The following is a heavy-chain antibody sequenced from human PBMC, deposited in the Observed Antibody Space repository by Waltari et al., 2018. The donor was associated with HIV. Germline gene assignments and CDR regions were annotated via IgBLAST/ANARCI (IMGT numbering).Heavy chain of an antibody. V-gene: IGHV3-23*04. Sequence: EVQLVESGGGLVQPGGSLRLSCVASALNFNIYAMSWVRQAPGVGWEWISGISGSLYAIYSADSVRGRFTISRDNSKNTVYLQMNSLRAEDSAIYYCAGVMGGLGIAYYFESWGPGTLVNVSS. D-gene: IGHD3-16*01. CDR3: AGVMGGLGIAYYFES. J-gene: IGHJ4*02. CDR1: ALNFNIYA. CDR2: ISGSLYAI.